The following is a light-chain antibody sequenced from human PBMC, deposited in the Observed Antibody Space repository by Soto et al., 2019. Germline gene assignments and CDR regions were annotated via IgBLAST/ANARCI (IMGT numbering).Light chain of an antibody. J-gene: IGKJ1*01. CDR2: GAS. CDR3: QQYGSSPPWT. CDR1: QSVSSSY. V-gene: IGKV3-20*01. Sequence: EIVLTQSPGTLSLSPGERATLSCRASQSVSSSYLAWYQQKPGQAPRLLIYGASSRATGIPDRLSGSGSGTDFTLTVSRLESEDFAVYYCQQYGSSPPWTFGQGTKVDIK.